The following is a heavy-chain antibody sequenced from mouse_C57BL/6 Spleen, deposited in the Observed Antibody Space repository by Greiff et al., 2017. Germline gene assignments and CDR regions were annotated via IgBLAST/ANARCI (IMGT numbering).Heavy chain of an antibody. D-gene: IGHD2-3*01. Sequence: QVQLQQPGAELVKPGASVKLSCKASGYTFTSYWMQWVKQRPGQGLEWIGEIDTSDSYTNYNQKFKGKATLTVDTSSSTAYMQLSSLTSEDSAVYYCARRRGSYDGYDYWGQGTTLTVSS. CDR1: GYTFTSYW. CDR3: ARRRGSYDGYDY. CDR2: IDTSDSYT. V-gene: IGHV1-50*01. J-gene: IGHJ2*01.